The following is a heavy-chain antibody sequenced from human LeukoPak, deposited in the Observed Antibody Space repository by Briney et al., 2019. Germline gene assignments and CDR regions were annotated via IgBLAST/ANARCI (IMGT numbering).Heavy chain of an antibody. V-gene: IGHV7-4-1*02. CDR1: GYTFTSYG. CDR2: INTNTRNP. Sequence: ASVKASCKASGYTFTSYGISWVRQAPGQGLEWMGWINTNTRNPTYAQGFTGRFVFSLDTSVSTAYLQISSLKAEDTAVYYCARIRAPSSFGQRESDYWGQGTLVTVSS. D-gene: IGHD3-3*02. J-gene: IGHJ4*02. CDR3: ARIRAPSSFGQRESDY.